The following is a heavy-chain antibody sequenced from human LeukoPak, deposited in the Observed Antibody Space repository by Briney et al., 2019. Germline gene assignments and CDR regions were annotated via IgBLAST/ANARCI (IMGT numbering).Heavy chain of an antibody. Sequence: SETLSLTCTVSGGSISSSSYYWGWIRQPPGKGLEWIGSIYYSGSTYYNPSLKSRVTISVDTSKNQFSLKLSSVTAADTAVYYCARHPSFSSGLIYYFDYWGQGTLVTVSS. V-gene: IGHV4-39*01. J-gene: IGHJ4*02. CDR1: GGSISSSSYY. D-gene: IGHD6-19*01. CDR3: ARHPSFSSGLIYYFDY. CDR2: IYYSGST.